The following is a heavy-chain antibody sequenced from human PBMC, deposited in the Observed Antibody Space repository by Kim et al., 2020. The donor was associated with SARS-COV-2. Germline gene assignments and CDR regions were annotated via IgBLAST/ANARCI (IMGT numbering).Heavy chain of an antibody. CDR3: ARHPVVYCGGDCYPNWFDP. D-gene: IGHD2-21*02. CDR2: IYPGDSDT. J-gene: IGHJ5*02. CDR1: GYSFTSYW. Sequence: GESLKISCKGSGYSFTSYWIGWVRQMPGKGLEWMGIIYPGDSDTRYSPSFQGQVTISADKSISTAYLQWSSLKASDTAMYYCARHPVVYCGGDCYPNWFDPWGQGTLVTVSS. V-gene: IGHV5-51*01.